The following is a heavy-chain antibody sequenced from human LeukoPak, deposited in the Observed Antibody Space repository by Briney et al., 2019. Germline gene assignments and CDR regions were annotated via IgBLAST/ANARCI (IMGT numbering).Heavy chain of an antibody. V-gene: IGHV3-33*06. CDR1: GFTFSHYG. Sequence: PGGSLRLSCAASGFTFSHYGMHWVRQAPGKGLEWVAVIWSDGSNQYYADSVKGRFTISRDNFKNTVSLQMNSLRAEDTAVYYSAKDAQRGFDYSNSLEHWGQGSLVTVSS. D-gene: IGHD4-11*01. CDR2: IWSDGSNQ. J-gene: IGHJ4*02. CDR3: AKDAQRGFDYSNSLEH.